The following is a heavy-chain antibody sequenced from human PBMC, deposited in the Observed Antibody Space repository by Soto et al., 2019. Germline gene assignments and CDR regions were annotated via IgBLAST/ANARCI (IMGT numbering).Heavy chain of an antibody. CDR3: ARNWNYAYYGMDV. J-gene: IGHJ6*02. V-gene: IGHV3-30-3*01. CDR1: GFTFNGYA. Sequence: GGSLRLSCAASGFTFNGYAMHWVRQAPGKGLEWVAVISYDGGSKYYADSVKGRFTISRDNSKNTVYLQMSSLRADDTAVYYCARNWNYAYYGMDVWGQGNTVTVSS. CDR2: ISYDGGSK. D-gene: IGHD1-1*01.